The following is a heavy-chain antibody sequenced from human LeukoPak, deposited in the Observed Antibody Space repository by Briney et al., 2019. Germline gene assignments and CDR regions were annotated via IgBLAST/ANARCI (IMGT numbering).Heavy chain of an antibody. CDR3: ERGGFDTIGFDY. J-gene: IGHJ4*02. CDR1: GFVFSTSW. D-gene: IGHD3-10*01. Sequence: QPGGSLRLSCEASGFVFSTSWMHWVRQAPGKGLVWVSRINSDGSTTTYADSVRGRFTISRDNAKHTLYLQMNSLRAEDTAVYYCERGGFDTIGFDYWGQGTLVTVSS. V-gene: IGHV3-74*01. CDR2: INSDGSTT.